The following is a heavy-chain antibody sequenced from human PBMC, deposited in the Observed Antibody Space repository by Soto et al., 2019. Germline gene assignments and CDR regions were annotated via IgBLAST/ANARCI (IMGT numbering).Heavy chain of an antibody. CDR3: ARSPQPTRGVHWYLDF. Sequence: QVQLVESGGGVVQPGRSLGLSCVTSGFTFNTYGMHWVRQAPGKGLEWVAAISYDGINKYYADSVKGRFTISRDNARDTLYVQMQSMGPEDTAVYYCARSPQPTRGVHWYLDFRGRGILVKVSA. V-gene: IGHV3-30*03. CDR2: ISYDGINK. CDR1: GFTFNTYG. J-gene: IGHJ2*01. D-gene: IGHD2-2*01.